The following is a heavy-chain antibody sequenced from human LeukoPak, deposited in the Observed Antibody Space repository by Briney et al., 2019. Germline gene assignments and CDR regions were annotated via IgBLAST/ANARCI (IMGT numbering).Heavy chain of an antibody. Sequence: GGSLRLSCTASGVTFGDYAMSWVRQAPGLGLEWVAFIRYSGSRKYYADSVKGRFTISRDNSRNTLYLQMNSLRADDTAVYYCVRDWGYYGSGSYIFDYWGQGTLVTVSS. CDR2: IRYSGSRK. CDR3: VRDWGYYGSGSYIFDY. CDR1: GVTFGDYA. J-gene: IGHJ4*02. V-gene: IGHV3-30*02. D-gene: IGHD3-10*01.